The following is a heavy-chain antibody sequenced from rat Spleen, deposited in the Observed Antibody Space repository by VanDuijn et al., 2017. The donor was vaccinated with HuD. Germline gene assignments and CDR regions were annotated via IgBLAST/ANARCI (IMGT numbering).Heavy chain of an antibody. CDR3: ATDAYYSGDYFDY. Sequence: EVQLVESGGGLVQPGRSLKLSCAASGFTFNNYGMAWVRQAPTKGLEWVATISYDGSSTYYRDSVKGRFTISRDNAKSTLYLQMDSLRSEDTATYYCATDAYYSGDYFDYWGQGVMVTVSS. V-gene: IGHV5-29*01. J-gene: IGHJ2*01. D-gene: IGHD1-1*01. CDR1: GFTFNNYG. CDR2: ISYDGSST.